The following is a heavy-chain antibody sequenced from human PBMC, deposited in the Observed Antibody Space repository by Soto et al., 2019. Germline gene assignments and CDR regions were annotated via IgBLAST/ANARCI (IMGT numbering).Heavy chain of an antibody. V-gene: IGHV3-30*18. CDR3: AEAPNFDWLSHFDY. Sequence: GGSLRLSCAASGLTFSNYGMHWVRQAPGKGLEWVAVISYDGSNKYYADSVKGRFTISRDNSKNTLYLQMNRLRAEDTAVYYCAEAPNFDWLSHFDYWGQGTLVTVSS. D-gene: IGHD3-9*01. CDR2: ISYDGSNK. CDR1: GLTFSNYG. J-gene: IGHJ4*02.